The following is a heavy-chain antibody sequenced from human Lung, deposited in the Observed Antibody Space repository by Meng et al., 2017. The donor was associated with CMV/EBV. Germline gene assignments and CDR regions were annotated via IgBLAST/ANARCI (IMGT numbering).Heavy chain of an antibody. Sequence: XVXVSXXASGGTFSSYTISWVRQAPGQGLEWMGRIIPILGIANYAQKFQDRVTMTSDTSISTAYMELARLNSDDTAVYYCARESGLTVADPSAFDIWGHGTXVTVSS. D-gene: IGHD3-9*01. V-gene: IGHV1-69*04. CDR3: ARESGLTVADPSAFDI. CDR2: IIPILGIA. CDR1: GGTFSSYT. J-gene: IGHJ3*02.